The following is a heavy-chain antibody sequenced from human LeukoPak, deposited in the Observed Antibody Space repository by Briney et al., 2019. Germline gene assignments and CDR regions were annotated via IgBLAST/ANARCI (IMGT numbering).Heavy chain of an antibody. CDR3: ARDPYSGTYGDTYYYYMDV. CDR1: GFTFSSYS. Sequence: GGSLRLSCAASGFTFSSYSMNWVRQAPGKGLEWVANIEQDGSEKYYVDSVKGRFTISRDNARNSLYLQMNSLRAEDTAVYYCARDPYSGTYGDTYYYYMDVWGKGTTVTISS. D-gene: IGHD1-26*01. J-gene: IGHJ6*03. V-gene: IGHV3-7*01. CDR2: IEQDGSEK.